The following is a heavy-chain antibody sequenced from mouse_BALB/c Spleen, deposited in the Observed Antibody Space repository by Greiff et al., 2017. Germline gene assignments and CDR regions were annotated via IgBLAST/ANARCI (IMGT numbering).Heavy chain of an antibody. CDR1: GYTFTSYW. CDR3: ARGVRQGSYAMDY. D-gene: IGHD2-14*01. CDR2: IYPGDGDT. V-gene: IGHV1-87*01. Sequence: QVQLKQSGAELARPGASVKLSCKASGYTFTSYWMQWVKQRPGQGLEWIGAIYPGDGDTRYTQKFKGKATLTADKSSSTAYMQLSSLASEDSAVYYCARGVRQGSYAMDYWGQGTSVTVSS. J-gene: IGHJ4*01.